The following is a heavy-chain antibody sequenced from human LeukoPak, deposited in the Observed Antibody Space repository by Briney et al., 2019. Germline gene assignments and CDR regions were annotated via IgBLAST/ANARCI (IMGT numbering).Heavy chain of an antibody. V-gene: IGHV3-48*03. D-gene: IGHD3-10*01. CDR3: ARDLYYYGSGNYVPGFPDY. CDR1: GFTFSIYE. CDR2: ISSSRSNTI. Sequence: GGSLRLSCAASGFTFSIYEMHWVRQAPGKGLEWVSYISSSRSNTIYYADSVKGRFTISRDDAKNSLYLQMSSLRVEDTAVYYCARDLYYYGSGNYVPGFPDYWGQGTLVTVSS. J-gene: IGHJ4*02.